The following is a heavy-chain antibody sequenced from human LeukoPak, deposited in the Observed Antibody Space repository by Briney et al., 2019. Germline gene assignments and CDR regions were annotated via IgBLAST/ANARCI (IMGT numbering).Heavy chain of an antibody. V-gene: IGHV3-43*01. CDR2: ISWDGGST. CDR3: AKDYGWGSSGSSHHGAGLFDY. J-gene: IGHJ4*02. CDR1: GFTFDDYT. Sequence: GGSLRLSCAASGFTFDDYTMHWVRQAPGKGLEWVSLISWDGGSTYYADSVKGRFTISRDNSKNSLYLQMNSLRTEDTALYYCAKDYGWGSSGSSHHGAGLFDYWGQGTLVTVSS. D-gene: IGHD1-26*01.